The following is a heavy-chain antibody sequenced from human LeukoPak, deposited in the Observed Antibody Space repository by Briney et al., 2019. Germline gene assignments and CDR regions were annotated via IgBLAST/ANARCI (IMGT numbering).Heavy chain of an antibody. Sequence: GASVKVSCKTSGYTFSDYYIHWIRQAPGQGLEWVGWINPNSGDTDYAQKFQGRVTMTRDMSISTAHMELSRLRSDDTAVYYCARADDFWSGYYPYFDYWGQGTLVTVSS. CDR3: ARADDFWSGYYPYFDY. J-gene: IGHJ4*02. V-gene: IGHV1-2*02. CDR1: GYTFSDYY. D-gene: IGHD3-3*01. CDR2: INPNSGDT.